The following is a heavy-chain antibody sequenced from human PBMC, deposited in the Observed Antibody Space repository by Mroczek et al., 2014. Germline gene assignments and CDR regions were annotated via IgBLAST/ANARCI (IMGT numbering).Heavy chain of an antibody. J-gene: IGHJ4*02. CDR2: IYYSGST. CDR3: ARADTAMETFDY. V-gene: IGHV4-39*01. Sequence: QVQLQESGPGLVKPSETLSLTCTVSGGSISSSSYYWGWIRQPPGKGLEWIGSIYYSGSTYYNPSLKSRVTISVDTSKNQFSLKLSSVTAADTAVYYCARADTAMETFDYWGQGTLVTVSS. D-gene: IGHD5-18*01. CDR1: GGSISSSSYY.